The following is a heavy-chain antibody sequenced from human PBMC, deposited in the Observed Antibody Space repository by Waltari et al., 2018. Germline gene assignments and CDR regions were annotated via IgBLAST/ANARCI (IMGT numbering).Heavy chain of an antibody. J-gene: IGHJ4*02. V-gene: IGHV3-20*04. CDR1: GFTFDDHG. CDR3: AREKLMGEYIDY. CDR2: INWNGGST. Sequence: EVQLVESGGGVRRPGGSLRLSWAASGFTFDDHGMRGVRQAPGKGLGLVSSINWNGGSTCYADSVRGRFTISRDNAKNSLYLQMNSLRADDTALYYCAREKLMGEYIDYWGQGTLVTVSS. D-gene: IGHD2-15*01.